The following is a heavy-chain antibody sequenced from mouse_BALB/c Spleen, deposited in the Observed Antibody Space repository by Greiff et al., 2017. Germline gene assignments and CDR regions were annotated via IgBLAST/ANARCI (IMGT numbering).Heavy chain of an antibody. V-gene: IGHV3-2*02. CDR1: GYSITSDYA. CDR3: AMGVYYFDY. Sequence: DVQLVESGPGLVKPSQSLSLTCTVTGYSITSDYAWNWIRQFPGNKLEWMGYISYSGSTSYNPSLKSRISITRDTSKNQFFLQLNSVTTEDTATYYCAMGVYYFDYWGQGTTLTVSS. J-gene: IGHJ2*01. CDR2: ISYSGST.